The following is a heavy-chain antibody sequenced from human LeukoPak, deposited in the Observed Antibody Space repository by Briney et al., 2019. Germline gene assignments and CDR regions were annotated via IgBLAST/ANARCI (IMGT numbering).Heavy chain of an antibody. CDR2: INHSGRT. CDR3: AIEAIVGAPRGDY. CDR1: GGSLSNYY. J-gene: IGHJ4*02. Sequence: PSETLSLTCAVYGGSLSNYYWIWIRQPPGMGLEWIGEINHSGRTHYNPSLKSRVTISIDTSKNQFSLKLSSVTAADTAVYYCAIEAIVGAPRGDYWGQGTLVTVSS. V-gene: IGHV4-34*01. D-gene: IGHD1-26*01.